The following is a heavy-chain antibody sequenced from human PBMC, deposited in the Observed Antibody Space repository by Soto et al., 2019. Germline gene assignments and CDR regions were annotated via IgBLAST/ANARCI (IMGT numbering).Heavy chain of an antibody. CDR2: ISDDGASI. V-gene: IGHV3-48*03. CDR1: GFSFSSFA. D-gene: IGHD5-18*01. CDR3: ASENYVQAWLHHFDH. J-gene: IGHJ4*02. Sequence: PGGSLRLSCEASGFSFSSFAMNWVRQAPGRGLEWVSYISDDGASIYYADSLKGRFTISRDNAKNSLSLQMNNLRAEDTAVYYCASENYVQAWLHHFDHWGLGTLVTVYS.